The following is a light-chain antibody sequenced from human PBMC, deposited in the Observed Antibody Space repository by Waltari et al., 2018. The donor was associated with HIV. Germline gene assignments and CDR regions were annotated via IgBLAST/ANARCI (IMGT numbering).Light chain of an antibody. CDR1: NSDVGHYNL. Sequence: QSALPPPASVSGSPGQSITLSCTGTNSDVGHYNLVSWYRRHPDKAPKLLIFEVTRRPSGVSDRFSGSKSGNTASLTISGLQAEDEADYYCCSYAGSDTLVFGGGTKLTVL. J-gene: IGLJ3*02. V-gene: IGLV2-23*02. CDR2: EVT. CDR3: CSYAGSDTLV.